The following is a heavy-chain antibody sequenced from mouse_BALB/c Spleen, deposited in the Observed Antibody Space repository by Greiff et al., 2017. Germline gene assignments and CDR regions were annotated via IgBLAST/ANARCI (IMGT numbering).Heavy chain of an antibody. J-gene: IGHJ4*01. V-gene: IGHV2-9*02. CDR2: IWAGGST. D-gene: IGHD1-1*01. CDR1: GFSLTSYG. CDR3: ARVPTVFYAMDY. Sequence: VHLVESGPGLVAPSQSLSITCTVSGFSLTSYGVHWVRQPPGKGLEWLGVIWAGGSTNYNSALMSRLSISKENSKSQVFLKMNSLQTDDTAMYYCARVPTVFYAMDYWGQGTSVTVSS.